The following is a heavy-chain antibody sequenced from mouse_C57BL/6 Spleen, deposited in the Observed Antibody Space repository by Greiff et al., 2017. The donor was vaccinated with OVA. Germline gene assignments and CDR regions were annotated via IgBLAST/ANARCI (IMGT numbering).Heavy chain of an antibody. CDR3: ARDGEGYYFDY. CDR1: GYAFSSYW. V-gene: IGHV1-80*01. J-gene: IGHJ2*01. Sequence: QVQLQQSGAELVKPGASVKISCKASGYAFSSYWMNWVKQRPGKGLEWIGQIYPGDGDTNYNGKFKGKATLTADKASSTAYMQLSSLTSEDSAVYFCARDGEGYYFDYWGQGTTLTVSS. CDR2: IYPGDGDT.